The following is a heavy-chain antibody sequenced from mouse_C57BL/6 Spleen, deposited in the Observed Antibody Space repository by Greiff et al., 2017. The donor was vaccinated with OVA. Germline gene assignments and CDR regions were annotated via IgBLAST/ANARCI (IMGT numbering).Heavy chain of an antibody. J-gene: IGHJ1*03. CDR3: ARGGGSNYWYFDV. V-gene: IGHV1-66*01. CDR1: GYSFTSYY. CDR2: IYPGSGNT. D-gene: IGHD2-5*01. Sequence: VKLLESGPELVKPGASVKISCKASGYSFTSYYIHWVKQRPGQGLEWIGWIYPGSGNTKYNEKFKGKATLTADTSSSTAYMQLSSLTSEDSAVYYCARGGGSNYWYFDVWGTGTTVTVSS.